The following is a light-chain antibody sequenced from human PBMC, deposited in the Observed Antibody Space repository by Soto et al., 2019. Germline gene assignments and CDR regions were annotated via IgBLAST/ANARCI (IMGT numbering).Light chain of an antibody. J-gene: IGLJ1*01. CDR3: SSYAGSNNYV. CDR2: EVS. CDR1: SSDVGNYNY. Sequence: QSALTQPPSASRSPGQSVTISCIGTSSDVGNYNYVSWYQQHPGKAPKLMIYEVSKQPSGVPDRFSGSKSGNTASLTVSGLQTDDEADYYCSSYAGSNNYVFGTGTKVTVL. V-gene: IGLV2-8*01.